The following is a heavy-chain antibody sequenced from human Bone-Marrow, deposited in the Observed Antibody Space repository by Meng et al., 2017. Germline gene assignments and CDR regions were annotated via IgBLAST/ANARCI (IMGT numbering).Heavy chain of an antibody. V-gene: IGHV5-51*01. CDR2: IYPGDSDT. Sequence: KVSCKGSGYSFTSYWIGWVRQMPGKGLEWMGIIYPGDSDTRYSTSFQGQVTISTDKSISTAYLQWSSRKASDTAIYYCARNGGSPFDSWGQGTLVTVSS. J-gene: IGHJ4*02. CDR3: ARNGGSPFDS. CDR1: GYSFTSYW.